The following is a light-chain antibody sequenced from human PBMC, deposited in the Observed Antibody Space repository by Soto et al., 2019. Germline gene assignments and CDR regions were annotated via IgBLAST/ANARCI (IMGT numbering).Light chain of an antibody. Sequence: QSVLTQPASVSGSPGQSITISCTGTSSDVGGYNYVSWYQQHPGKAPKLMIYDVSNRPSGVSNRFSGSKSGNTASLTISGLQAEDEADYYCSSYTISSIHVVFGGGTKLTVL. CDR2: DVS. J-gene: IGLJ2*01. CDR1: SSDVGGYNY. CDR3: SSYTISSIHVV. V-gene: IGLV2-14*01.